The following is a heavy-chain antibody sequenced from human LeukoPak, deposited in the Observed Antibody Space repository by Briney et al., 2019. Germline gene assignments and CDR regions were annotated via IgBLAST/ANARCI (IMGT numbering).Heavy chain of an antibody. J-gene: IGHJ5*01. CDR3: AKDRPNFHENSGHYYRRDGDS. V-gene: IGHV3-23*01. D-gene: IGHD3-22*01. Sequence: GGSLRLSCAASGLTFSDYYMSWVRQAPGKGLEWVASMCGTAGCTFYPDSVKGRFTISRDNSKNVLYLRMNSLTAEDTTIYYCAKDRPNFHENSGHYYRRDGDSWGQGTLVTVSS. CDR2: MCGTAGCT. CDR1: GLTFSDYY.